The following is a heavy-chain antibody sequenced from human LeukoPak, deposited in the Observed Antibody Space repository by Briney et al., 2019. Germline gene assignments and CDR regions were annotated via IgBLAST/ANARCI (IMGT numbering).Heavy chain of an antibody. CDR3: ARGRDGYNTHFDY. J-gene: IGHJ4*02. CDR1: EFTVSSSY. D-gene: IGHD5-24*01. V-gene: IGHV3-53*01. Sequence: GGSLRLSCAASEFTVSSSYMSCVRQAPGRGLEWVSIITSGGSTYYADSVKGRFTIFRDNSKDKVFLQMDSLRGDDTAVYYCARGRDGYNTHFDYWGQGTLVTVSS. CDR2: ITSGGST.